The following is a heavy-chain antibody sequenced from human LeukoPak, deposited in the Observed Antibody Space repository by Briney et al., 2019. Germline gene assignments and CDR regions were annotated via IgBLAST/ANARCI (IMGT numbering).Heavy chain of an antibody. CDR1: GYTFTSYA. CDR3: ARVSYYDFRGGFDP. J-gene: IGHJ5*02. Sequence: AASVKVSCKASGYTFTSYAMHWVRQAPGQRLEWMGWINAGNGNTKYSQEFQGGVTITRDTSASTAYMELSSLRSEDMAVYYCARVSYYDFRGGFDPWGQGTLVTVSS. V-gene: IGHV1-3*03. CDR2: INAGNGNT. D-gene: IGHD3-3*01.